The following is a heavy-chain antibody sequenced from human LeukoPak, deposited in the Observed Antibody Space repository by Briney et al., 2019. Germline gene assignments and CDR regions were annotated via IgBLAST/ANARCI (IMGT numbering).Heavy chain of an antibody. CDR2: ITSGSSYI. Sequence: PGGSLRLSCAVSGFRVSDYYMSWVRQAPGKGLEWVSSITSGSSYIFYADSVKGRFTISRDNAKNSLYLQMNSLRAEDTAVYYCARDQYYYGSGSPSDAFDIWGQGTMVTVSS. J-gene: IGHJ3*02. CDR3: ARDQYYYGSGSPSDAFDI. D-gene: IGHD3-10*01. V-gene: IGHV3-21*01. CDR1: GFRVSDYY.